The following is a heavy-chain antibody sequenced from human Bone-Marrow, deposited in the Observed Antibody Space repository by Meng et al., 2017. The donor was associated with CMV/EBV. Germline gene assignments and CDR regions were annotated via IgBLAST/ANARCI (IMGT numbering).Heavy chain of an antibody. D-gene: IGHD5-18*01. J-gene: IGHJ6*02. V-gene: IGHV1-2*02. CDR1: GYTFTGYY. Sequence: VKVSCKASGYTFTGYYMHWVRQAPGQGLEWMGWINPNSGGTNYAQKFQGRVTMTRDTFISTAYMELRSLRSDDTAVYYCARVGIQLWLLSPTRGMDVWGQGTTVTVYS. CDR3: ARVGIQLWLLSPTRGMDV. CDR2: INPNSGGT.